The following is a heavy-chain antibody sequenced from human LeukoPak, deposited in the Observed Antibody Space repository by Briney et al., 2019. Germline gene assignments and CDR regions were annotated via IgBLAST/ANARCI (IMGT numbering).Heavy chain of an antibody. CDR1: RFTFSSYS. CDR2: ISSSSSYI. V-gene: IGHV3-21*01. J-gene: IGHJ3*02. Sequence: KPGGSLRLSCAASRFTFSSYSMNWVRQAPGKGLEWVSSISSSSSYIYYADSVKGRFTISRDNAKNSLYLQMNSLRAEDTAVYYCARDLRLYAFDIWGQGQWSPSLQ. CDR3: ARDLRLYAFDI. D-gene: IGHD3-16*01.